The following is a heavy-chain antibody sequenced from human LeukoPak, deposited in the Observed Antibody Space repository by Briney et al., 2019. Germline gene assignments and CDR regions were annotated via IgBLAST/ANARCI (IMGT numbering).Heavy chain of an antibody. D-gene: IGHD3-10*01. CDR2: INPYSGGT. CDR3: ARMDGSGSYFGVNWLDP. J-gene: IGHJ5*02. V-gene: IGHV1-2*02. CDR1: GYSFTGHY. Sequence: RASVKVSCKTSGYSFTGHYIHWVRQAPGQGLEWMGWINPYSGGTDNAQKFQGRVTMTVDTSKRTADMELRGLTPNDTAVYYCARMDGSGSYFGVNWLDPWGQGTLVTVSS.